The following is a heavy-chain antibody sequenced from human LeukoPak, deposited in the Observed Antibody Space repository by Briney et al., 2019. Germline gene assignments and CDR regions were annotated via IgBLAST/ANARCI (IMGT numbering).Heavy chain of an antibody. Sequence: PGGSLRLSXAASGFTFSSYWMSWVRQAPGKGLEWVANIKQDGSEKYYVDSVKGRFTISRDNAKNSLYLQMNSLRAEDTAVYYCARGSYSSSSPVAYWGQGTLVTVSS. J-gene: IGHJ4*02. CDR2: IKQDGSEK. CDR3: ARGSYSSSSPVAY. V-gene: IGHV3-7*01. D-gene: IGHD6-13*01. CDR1: GFTFSSYW.